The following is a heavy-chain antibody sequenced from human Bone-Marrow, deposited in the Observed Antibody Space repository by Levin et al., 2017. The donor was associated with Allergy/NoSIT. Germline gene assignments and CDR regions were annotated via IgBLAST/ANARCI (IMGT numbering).Heavy chain of an antibody. D-gene: IGHD6-19*01. CDR1: GFTFSSYE. V-gene: IGHV3-48*03. J-gene: IGHJ4*02. Sequence: PGGSLRLSCAASGFTFSSYEMNWVRQAPGKGLEWVSYISSSGSTIYYADSVKGRFTISRDNAKNSLYLQMNSLRAEDTAVYYCARVFPLDIIAVAGNYFDYWGQGTLVTVSS. CDR2: ISSSGSTI. CDR3: ARVFPLDIIAVAGNYFDY.